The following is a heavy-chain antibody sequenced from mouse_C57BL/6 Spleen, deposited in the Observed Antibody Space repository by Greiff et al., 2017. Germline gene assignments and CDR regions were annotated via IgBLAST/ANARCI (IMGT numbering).Heavy chain of an antibody. CDR3: ARYPITPPYWYFDV. D-gene: IGHD1-1*01. J-gene: IGHJ1*03. Sequence: VQLQQPGAELVKPGASVKLSCKASGYTFTSYWMHWVKQRPGQGLEWIGMIHPNSGSTNYNEKFKSKATLTVDKSSSTAYMQLCSLTSEDPAVYYCARYPITPPYWYFDVWGTGTTVTVSS. V-gene: IGHV1-64*01. CDR1: GYTFTSYW. CDR2: IHPNSGST.